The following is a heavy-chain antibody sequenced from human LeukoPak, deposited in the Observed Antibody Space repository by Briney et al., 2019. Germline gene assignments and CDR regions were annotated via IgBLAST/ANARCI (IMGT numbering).Heavy chain of an antibody. J-gene: IGHJ4*02. CDR2: MSSDGRKE. CDR1: GFTFSSFA. D-gene: IGHD2-21*02. CDR3: SRDGDVTGETFDY. V-gene: IGHV3-30*01. Sequence: GRSLRLSCAASGFTFSSFAMHWVRQAPGKGLEGVAVMSSDGRKENYADSVKGRFTISRDNSKSTLFLQMTSLRPEDTAVYYCSRDGDVTGETFDYWGQGTLVTVSS.